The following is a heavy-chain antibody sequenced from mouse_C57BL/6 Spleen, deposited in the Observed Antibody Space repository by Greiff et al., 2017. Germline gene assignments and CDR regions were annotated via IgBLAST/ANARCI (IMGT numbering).Heavy chain of an antibody. CDR1: GYSITSGYY. D-gene: IGHD2-2*01. J-gene: IGHJ2*01. Sequence: EVKLMESGPGLVKPSQSLSLTCSVTGYSITSGYYWNWIRQFPGNKLEWMGYISYDGSNNYNPSLKNRISITRDTSKNQFFLKLNSVTTEDTATYYCATDGYPYYFDYWGQGTTLTVSS. CDR2: ISYDGSN. V-gene: IGHV3-6*01. CDR3: ATDGYPYYFDY.